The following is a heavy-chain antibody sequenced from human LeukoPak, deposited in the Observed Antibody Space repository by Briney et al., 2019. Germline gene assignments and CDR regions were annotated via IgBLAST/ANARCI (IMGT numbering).Heavy chain of an antibody. Sequence: GGSLRLSCAASGFAFSSYAMSWVRQPPGKGLEWVSVISRRDDYTYYADSVKGRFTISRDNSKNTLYLQMNTLRAEDTAVYYCAKVLDVEYYDFWSGYYTVGAFDYWGQGTLVTVSS. J-gene: IGHJ4*02. D-gene: IGHD3-3*01. CDR3: AKVLDVEYYDFWSGYYTVGAFDY. CDR2: ISRRDDYT. CDR1: GFAFSSYA. V-gene: IGHV3-23*01.